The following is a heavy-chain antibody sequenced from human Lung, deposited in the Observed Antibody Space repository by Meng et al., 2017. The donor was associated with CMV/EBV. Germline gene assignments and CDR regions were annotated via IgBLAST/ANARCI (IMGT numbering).Heavy chain of an antibody. D-gene: IGHD3-9*01. CDR1: GFSFSSYA. J-gene: IGHJ6*02. V-gene: IGHV3-30-3*01. CDR3: AREGSYYDVLTSSYNVFGNYDYHMDV. CDR2: ISYDGSKK. Sequence: GESLKISCAASGFSFSSYAMHWVRQAPGKGLEWMAVISYDGSKKYYADSVKGRFTISRGNSKNTLYLQVNSLRAEDTAVYYCAREGSYYDVLTSSYNVFGNYDYHMDVWGHGTTVTVSS.